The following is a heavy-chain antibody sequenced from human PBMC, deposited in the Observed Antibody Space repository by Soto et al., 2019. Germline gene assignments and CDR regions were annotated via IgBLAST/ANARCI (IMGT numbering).Heavy chain of an antibody. J-gene: IGHJ6*02. CDR1: GFTLSSYS. V-gene: IGHV3-21*01. Sequence: PGGSLRLSCAASGFTLSSYSMNWVRQAPGKGLEWVSSISSSSSYKYYADSVKGRFTISRDNAKNSLYLQMNSLRAEDTAVYYCARDYYDILTGYLYYYYYGLDVWGQGTTVTVSS. CDR2: ISSSSSYK. CDR3: ARDYYDILTGYLYYYYYGLDV. D-gene: IGHD3-9*01.